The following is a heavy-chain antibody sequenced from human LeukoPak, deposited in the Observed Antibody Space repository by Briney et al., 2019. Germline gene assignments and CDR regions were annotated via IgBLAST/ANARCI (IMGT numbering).Heavy chain of an antibody. V-gene: IGHV4-59*01. CDR3: ARFPPRLVGPTPDAFDI. CDR2: VYNSGST. D-gene: IGHD1-26*01. Sequence: SETLSLTCTVSGSSITTYYWTWIRQPPGKGLEWIGYVYNSGSTNYNPSLKSRVTISIDTSKNQFSLKLYSVIAADTAMYYCARFPPRLVGPTPDAFDIWGQGTMVTVSS. CDR1: GSSITTYY. J-gene: IGHJ3*02.